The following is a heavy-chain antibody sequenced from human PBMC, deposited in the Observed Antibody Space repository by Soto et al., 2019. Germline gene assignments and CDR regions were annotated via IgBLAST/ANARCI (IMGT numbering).Heavy chain of an antibody. D-gene: IGHD2-2*02. CDR1: GYTFTSYA. CDR3: ARYTLKFCSSTSCYKGMDV. CDR2: INAGNGNT. Sequence: ASVKVSCKASGYTFTSYAMHWVRQAPGQRLEWMGWINAGNGNTKYSQKFQGRVTITRGTSASTAYMELSSLRSEDTAVYYCARYTLKFCSSTSCYKGMDVWGQGTTVTVSS. V-gene: IGHV1-3*01. J-gene: IGHJ6*02.